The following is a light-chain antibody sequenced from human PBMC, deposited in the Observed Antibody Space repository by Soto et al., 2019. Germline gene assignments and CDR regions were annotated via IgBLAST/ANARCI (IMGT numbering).Light chain of an antibody. J-gene: IGKJ2*01. Sequence: EIVMTQSPATLPVSPGERATLSCRASQSVSSNLAWYQQKPGQAPRLLIYGASTRATGIPARFSGSGSGTEFTLTISSLQSEDFAVYYCQQYNNWLNTFGQGTKLEIK. V-gene: IGKV3-15*01. CDR2: GAS. CDR3: QQYNNWLNT. CDR1: QSVSSN.